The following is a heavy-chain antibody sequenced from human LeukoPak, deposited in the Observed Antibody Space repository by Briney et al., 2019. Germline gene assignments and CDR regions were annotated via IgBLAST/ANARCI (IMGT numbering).Heavy chain of an antibody. D-gene: IGHD6-19*01. CDR3: ARGAVAGIDRFDY. CDR2: MNPNSGNT. CDR1: GYTFTSYD. J-gene: IGHJ4*02. V-gene: IGHV1-8*01. Sequence: GASVKVSCKASGYTFTSYDINWVRQATGQGLEWMGWMNPNSGNTGYAQKLQGRVTMTTDTSTSTAYMELRSLRSDDTAVYYCARGAVAGIDRFDYWGQGTLVTVSS.